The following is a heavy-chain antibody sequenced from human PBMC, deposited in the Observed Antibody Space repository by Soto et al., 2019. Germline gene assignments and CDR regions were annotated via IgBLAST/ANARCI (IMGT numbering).Heavy chain of an antibody. CDR2: ISSSSSYI. CDR3: ARDSCSGGSCYPYYYYGMDV. J-gene: IGHJ6*02. CDR1: GVTFSSYS. D-gene: IGHD2-15*01. Sequence: AGGSLRLSCTASGVTFSSYSMNWVRQAPGKGLEWVSSISSSSSYIYYADSVKGRFTISRDNAKNSLYLQMNSLRAEDTAVYYCARDSCSGGSCYPYYYYGMDVWGQGTTVTVSS. V-gene: IGHV3-21*01.